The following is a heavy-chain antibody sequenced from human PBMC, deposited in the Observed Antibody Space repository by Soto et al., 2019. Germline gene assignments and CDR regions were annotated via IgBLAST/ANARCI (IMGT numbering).Heavy chain of an antibody. CDR3: AKESYDYVWGSPSY. J-gene: IGHJ4*02. CDR2: ISGSGGST. CDR1: GFTFSSYA. V-gene: IGHV3-23*01. D-gene: IGHD3-16*01. Sequence: SGFTFSSYAMSWVRQAPGKGLEWVSAISGSGGSTYYADSVKGRFTISRDNSKNTLYLQMNSLRAEDTAVYYCAKESYDYVWGSPSYWGQGTPVTVSS.